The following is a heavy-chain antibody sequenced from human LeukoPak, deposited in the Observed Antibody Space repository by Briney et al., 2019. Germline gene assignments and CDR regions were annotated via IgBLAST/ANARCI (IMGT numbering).Heavy chain of an antibody. CDR3: VRNGGSFDY. J-gene: IGHJ4*02. CDR1: GFTFSNYW. V-gene: IGHV3-7*01. CDR2: INQDGSDK. Sequence: GGSLRLSCAASGFTFSNYWMGWVRQAPGKGLEWVANINQDGSDKRYGDSAKGRFTISRDNAKNSLNLQMNSLRAEDTAVYFCVRNGGSFDYWGQGTLVTVSS. D-gene: IGHD3-10*01.